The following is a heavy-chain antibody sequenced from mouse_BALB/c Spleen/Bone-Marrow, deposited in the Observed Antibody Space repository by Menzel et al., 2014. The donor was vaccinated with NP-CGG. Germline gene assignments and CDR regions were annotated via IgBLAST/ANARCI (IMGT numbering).Heavy chain of an antibody. D-gene: IGHD1-1*01. Sequence: VQLQQPGAELVKPGASVKLSCTASGFNIKDTYMHWVKQRPEQGLEWIGRIDPANGNTKYDPKFQGKATITADTSSNTAYLQLRSLTSEDTAVYYCAPYYYGSSLFAYWGQGTLVTVSA. J-gene: IGHJ3*01. V-gene: IGHV14-3*02. CDR3: APYYYGSSLFAY. CDR2: IDPANGNT. CDR1: GFNIKDTY.